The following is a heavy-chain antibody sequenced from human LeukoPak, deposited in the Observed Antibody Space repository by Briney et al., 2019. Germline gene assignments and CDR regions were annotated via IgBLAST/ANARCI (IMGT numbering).Heavy chain of an antibody. CDR2: ISDSGST. Sequence: SETLSLTCTVSGGPINSYYWSWIRQPPGKGLEWIGYISDSGSTNYNPSVKGRVTISVDTSKKEFSLRLASVTAADTAVYYCARTPSGYRFDYWGQGILVTASS. CDR3: ARTPSGYRFDY. J-gene: IGHJ4*02. D-gene: IGHD6-13*01. CDR1: GGPINSYY. V-gene: IGHV4-59*08.